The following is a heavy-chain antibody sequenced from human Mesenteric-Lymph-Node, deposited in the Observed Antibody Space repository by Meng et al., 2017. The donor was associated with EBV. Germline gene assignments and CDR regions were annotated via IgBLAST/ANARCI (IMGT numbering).Heavy chain of an antibody. J-gene: IGHJ4*02. CDR2: INPNSGVT. Sequence: QGQPVQSGAEAKKPGASVKIPGYASGHTFPHHYVHWVRQAPGQGLECMGRINPNSGVTNYGQKFQDRVTMTRDTSINTAYMELSRLTSDDTAVYYCAIVDMGMVPPFDHWGQGTLVTVSS. V-gene: IGHV1-2*06. D-gene: IGHD5-18*01. CDR1: GHTFPHHY. CDR3: AIVDMGMVPPFDH.